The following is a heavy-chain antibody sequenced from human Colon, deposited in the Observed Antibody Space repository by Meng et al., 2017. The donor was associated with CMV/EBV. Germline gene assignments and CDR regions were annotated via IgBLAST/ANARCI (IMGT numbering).Heavy chain of an antibody. CDR3: ADFENGPGY. J-gene: IGHJ4*02. CDR1: AFNVSGGY. CDR2: IFSNSNT. D-gene: IGHD1-14*01. Sequence: RLVESGGGLVQPWGFLRLSCAVSAFNVSGGYMSWVRQAPGKGLEWVSSIFSNSNTYYADSVKGRFTISRDDSKNILFLQMNTLRAEDTAVYSCADFENGPGYWGQGTLVTVSS. V-gene: IGHV3-66*01.